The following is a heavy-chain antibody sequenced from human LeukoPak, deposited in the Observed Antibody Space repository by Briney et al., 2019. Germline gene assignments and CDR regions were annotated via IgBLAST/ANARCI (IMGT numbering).Heavy chain of an antibody. CDR3: VQGTRRGAITMIRGVIGKSYYFDS. D-gene: IGHD3-10*01. Sequence: PGRSLRLSCAASGFTFSSYVMHWVRQAPGKGLEWVAIISYDGSNEYYADSVKGRFTISRDNSKNTLYLQMNSLRAEDTAVYYCVQGTRRGAITMIRGVIGKSYYFDSWGQGTLVTVSS. V-gene: IGHV3-30*04. CDR2: ISYDGSNE. CDR1: GFTFSSYV. J-gene: IGHJ4*02.